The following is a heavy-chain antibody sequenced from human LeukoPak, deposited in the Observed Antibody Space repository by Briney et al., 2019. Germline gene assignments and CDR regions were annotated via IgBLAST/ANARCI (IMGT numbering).Heavy chain of an antibody. CDR3: ARDLIYYGSGNYYTKNAFDI. CDR2: IKSDGSST. J-gene: IGHJ3*02. CDR1: GFTFSNYG. Sequence: GGSLRLSCAASGFTFSNYGMSWVRQAPGKGLVWVSRIKSDGSSTTSADSVKGRFTISRDNAKNTLYLQMNSLSAEDTAVYYCARDLIYYGSGNYYTKNAFDIWGQGTMVTVSS. V-gene: IGHV3-74*01. D-gene: IGHD3-10*01.